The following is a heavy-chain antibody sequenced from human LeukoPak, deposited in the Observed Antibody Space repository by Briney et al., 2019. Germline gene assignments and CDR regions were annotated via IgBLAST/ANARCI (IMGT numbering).Heavy chain of an antibody. CDR2: IYPGDSDT. V-gene: IGHV5-51*01. CDR1: GYSFTSYW. Sequence: GESLKISCKGSGYSFTSYWIGWVRQMPGKGLEWMGIIYPGDSDTRYSPSFQGQVTISADKSISTAYLQWSSLKASDTAMYYCARMGWMITFGGVPGAFDIWGQGTMVTVSS. D-gene: IGHD3-16*01. J-gene: IGHJ3*02. CDR3: ARMGWMITFGGVPGAFDI.